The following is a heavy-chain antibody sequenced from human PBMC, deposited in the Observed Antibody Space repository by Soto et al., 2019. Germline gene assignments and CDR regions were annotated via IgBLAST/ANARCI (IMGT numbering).Heavy chain of an antibody. CDR2: IYHSGST. J-gene: IGHJ4*02. CDR3: ARIALAGTFFDY. V-gene: IGHV4-4*02. D-gene: IGHD6-19*01. Sequence: QVQLQESGPGLVKPSGTLSLTCAVSGGSISSSKWWSWVRQPPGKGLEWIGEIYHSGSTNYNPSLKSRVTVSVDKSKNQCSRKLRSVNAADTAVYYCARIALAGTFFDYWGQGTLVTVSS. CDR1: GGSISSSKW.